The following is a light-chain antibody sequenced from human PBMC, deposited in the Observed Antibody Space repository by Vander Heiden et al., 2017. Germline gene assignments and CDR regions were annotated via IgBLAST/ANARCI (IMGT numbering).Light chain of an antibody. Sequence: DIQMTQSPSSLSASVGDRVTITCRASQSISSYLNWYQQKPGKAPKLLIYAASSLQSGVPSRFSGSGSGTDFTLTISSLQPEDFATYYCQQSYSTYHFGQGTKLEIK. V-gene: IGKV1-39*01. J-gene: IGKJ2*01. CDR2: AAS. CDR1: QSISSY. CDR3: QQSYSTYH.